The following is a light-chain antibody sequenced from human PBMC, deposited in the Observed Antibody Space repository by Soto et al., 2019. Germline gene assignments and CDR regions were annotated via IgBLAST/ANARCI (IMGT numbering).Light chain of an antibody. CDR1: QSINTK. V-gene: IGKV3-15*01. J-gene: IGKJ1*01. CDR2: DAS. CDR3: QQYDQWWT. Sequence: EIVMTQSPATLSVSPGEGDTFSCRASQSINTKIAWYQLKPGQAPRLLIYDASIRATGIPARFSGSGSGTEFSLTINSLQSEDFGVYFCQQYDQWWTFGQGSKVDIK.